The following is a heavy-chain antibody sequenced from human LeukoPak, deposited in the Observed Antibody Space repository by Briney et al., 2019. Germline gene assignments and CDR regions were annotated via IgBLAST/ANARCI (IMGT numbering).Heavy chain of an antibody. D-gene: IGHD6-19*01. V-gene: IGHV4-59*01. CDR3: ASRVAVSHMYAFDN. J-gene: IGHJ3*02. Sequence: PSETLSLTTTVDCGSISSYYWSWIRKPPGKRLERIGYIYSSAATNYNPSLKSRVTISLDTSKNEFSLKLGSVTAADAAVYCCASRVAVSHMYAFDNWGQGTMVTVSS. CDR2: IYSSAAT. CDR1: CGSISSYY.